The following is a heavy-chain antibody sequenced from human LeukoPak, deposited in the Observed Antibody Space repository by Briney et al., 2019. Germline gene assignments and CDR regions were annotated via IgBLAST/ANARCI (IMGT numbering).Heavy chain of an antibody. D-gene: IGHD2-2*01. V-gene: IGHV3-23*01. Sequence: GGSLRLSCAASGFTFSSYGMSWVRQAPGKGLEWVSAISGSGGSTYYADSVKGRFTISRDNSKNTLYLRMNSLRPEDTAVFYCARGQGYESYYYMDVWGKGTTVSVSS. J-gene: IGHJ6*03. CDR3: ARGQGYESYYYMDV. CDR1: GFTFSSYG. CDR2: ISGSGGST.